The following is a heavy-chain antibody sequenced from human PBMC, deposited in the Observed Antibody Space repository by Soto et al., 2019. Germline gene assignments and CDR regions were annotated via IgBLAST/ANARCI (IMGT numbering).Heavy chain of an antibody. CDR1: GGTFSSYA. J-gene: IGHJ4*02. Sequence: ASVKVSCKASGGTFSSYAISWVRQAPGQGLEWLGGIIPSFGKGNYQQNFQGRLTITADESTSTVYMELSGLTSGDTAVYYCARERGGYNRGDFEFWGQGTLVTVSS. D-gene: IGHD5-12*01. CDR2: IIPSFGKG. CDR3: ARERGGYNRGDFEF. V-gene: IGHV1-69*13.